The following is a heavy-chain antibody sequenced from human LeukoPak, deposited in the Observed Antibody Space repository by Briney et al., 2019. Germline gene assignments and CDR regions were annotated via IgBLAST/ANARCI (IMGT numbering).Heavy chain of an antibody. V-gene: IGHV1-69*13. D-gene: IGHD5-24*01. CDR3: ARDRRWLQYSFDY. J-gene: IGHJ4*02. CDR1: GGTFISYA. Sequence: VKVSCKASGGTFISYAISWVRQAAGQGVEWMGGIIPIFGTANYAQKFQGRVTITADESTTTAYMELSSLRSEDTAVYYCARDRRWLQYSFDYWGQGTLVTVSS. CDR2: IIPIFGTA.